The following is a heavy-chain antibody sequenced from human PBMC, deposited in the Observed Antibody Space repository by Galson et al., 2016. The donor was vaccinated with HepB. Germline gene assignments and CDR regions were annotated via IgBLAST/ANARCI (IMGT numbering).Heavy chain of an antibody. CDR2: IIPIFGTP. CDR1: GGTVSMHT. D-gene: IGHD1-1*01. V-gene: IGHV1-69*13. Sequence: SVKVSCKASGGTVSMHTISWVRQAPGQGLEWMGGIIPIFGTPNYAQKFQGRITIIADDSTSAVYMELSSLRSEDTGVYYCARGTQYNYAYYYYEMDVWGQGTTVTVSS. J-gene: IGHJ6*02. CDR3: ARGTQYNYAYYYYEMDV.